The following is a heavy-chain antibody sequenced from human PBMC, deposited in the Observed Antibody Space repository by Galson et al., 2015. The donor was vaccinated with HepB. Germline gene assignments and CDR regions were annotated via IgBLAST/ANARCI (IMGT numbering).Heavy chain of an antibody. CDR3: AREGIGYYGMNV. CDR2: IYSGGST. J-gene: IGHJ6*02. CDR1: GFTVSSNY. D-gene: IGHD2-21*01. Sequence: SLRLSCAASGFTVSSNYMSWVRQAPGKGLEWVSVIYSGGSTYYADSVKGRFTISRDNSKNTLYLQMNSLRAEDTAVYYCAREGIGYYGMNVWGQGTTVTVSS. V-gene: IGHV3-53*01.